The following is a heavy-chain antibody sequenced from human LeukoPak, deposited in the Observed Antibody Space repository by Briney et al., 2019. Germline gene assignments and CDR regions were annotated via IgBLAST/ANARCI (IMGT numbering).Heavy chain of an antibody. V-gene: IGHV3-23*01. CDR1: GFTFSNYA. J-gene: IGHJ4*02. CDR3: AKDQAWLRFDY. CDR2: IIASGSST. Sequence: PGGSLRLSCAASGFTFSNYAMTSVRQAPGKGLEWVSVIIASGSSTYYADSVKGRFTISRDNSKNTLYLQMNSLRAEDTAIYYCAKDQAWLRFDYWGQGTLVTVSS. D-gene: IGHD5-12*01.